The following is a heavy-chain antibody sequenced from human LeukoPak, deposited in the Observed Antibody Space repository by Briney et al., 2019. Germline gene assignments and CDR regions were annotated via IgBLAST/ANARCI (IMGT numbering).Heavy chain of an antibody. CDR2: IIPIFGTA. J-gene: IGHJ4*02. CDR1: GGTFSSYA. Sequence: ASVKVSCKASGGTFSSYAISWVRQAPGQGLEWMGGIIPIFGTANYAQEFQGRVTITTDESTSTAYMELSSLRSEDTAVYYCARDRSGHGYTTPDYWGQGTLVTVSS. V-gene: IGHV1-69*05. CDR3: ARDRSGHGYTTPDY. D-gene: IGHD5-24*01.